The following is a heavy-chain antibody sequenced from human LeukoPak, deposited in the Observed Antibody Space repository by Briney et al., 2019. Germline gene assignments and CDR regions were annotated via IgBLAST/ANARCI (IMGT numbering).Heavy chain of an antibody. Sequence: GGSLRLSCAASGFTFSSYWMHWVRQAPGKGLVWVSRMNSDGSSTSYADSVKGRFTISRDKSKNTLYLQMNSLRAEDTAVYYCAKDRYSSSWYYFDYWGQGTLVTVSS. CDR1: GFTFSSYW. V-gene: IGHV3-74*01. CDR2: MNSDGSST. J-gene: IGHJ4*02. CDR3: AKDRYSSSWYYFDY. D-gene: IGHD6-13*01.